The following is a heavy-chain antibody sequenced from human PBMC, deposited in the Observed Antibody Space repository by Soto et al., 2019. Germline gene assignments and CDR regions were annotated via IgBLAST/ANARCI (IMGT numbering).Heavy chain of an antibody. V-gene: IGHV3-30*03. Sequence: PGGSLRLSCAASGFMFSSYGMHWVRQAPGKGLEWVAVISYDGSNKYYADSVKGRFTISRDNSKNTLYLQMNSLRAEDTAVYYCARALRYYYDSSGYRGLVDYWGQGTLVTVSS. CDR2: ISYDGSNK. CDR3: ARALRYYYDSSGYRGLVDY. D-gene: IGHD3-22*01. CDR1: GFMFSSYG. J-gene: IGHJ4*02.